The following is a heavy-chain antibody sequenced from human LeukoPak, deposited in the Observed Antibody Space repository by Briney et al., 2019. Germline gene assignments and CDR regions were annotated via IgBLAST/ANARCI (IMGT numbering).Heavy chain of an antibody. CDR2: IYTSGST. CDR1: GGSISSGSYY. D-gene: IGHD2-2*01. J-gene: IGHJ6*03. CDR3: ARLIRVVVPAAQENYYYYYMDV. V-gene: IGHV4-61*02. Sequence: SETLSLTCTVSGGSISSGSYYWSWIRQPAGKGLEWIGRIYTSGSTNYNPSLKSRVTISVDTSKNQFSLKLSSVTAADTAVYYCARLIRVVVPAAQENYYYYYMDVWGKGTTVTVSS.